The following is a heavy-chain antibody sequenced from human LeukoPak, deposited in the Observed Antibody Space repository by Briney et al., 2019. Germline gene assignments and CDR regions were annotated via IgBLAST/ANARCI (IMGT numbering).Heavy chain of an antibody. CDR3: ARDPIAAAGTPGWPPLDY. Sequence: ASVKVSCKASGYTFTSYGISWVRQAPGQGLEWMGWISAYNGNTNYAQKLQGRVTMTTDTSTSTAYMELRSLRSDDTAVYYCARDPIAAAGTPGWPPLDYWGQGTLVTVSS. CDR1: GYTFTSYG. CDR2: ISAYNGNT. D-gene: IGHD6-13*01. V-gene: IGHV1-18*01. J-gene: IGHJ4*02.